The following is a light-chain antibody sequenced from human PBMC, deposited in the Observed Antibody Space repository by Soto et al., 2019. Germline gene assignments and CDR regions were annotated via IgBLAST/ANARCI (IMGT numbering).Light chain of an antibody. J-gene: IGKJ2*01. CDR3: QQYNNLPAGT. CDR2: GAS. V-gene: IGKV3-15*01. CDR1: QSVSSN. Sequence: EIVMTQSPAILSVSPGERATLSCRASQSVSSNLAWFQQTPGQAPRLLIYGASTRATGIPARFSGRGSGTEFTLTISSLQSEDFAVYYCQQYNNLPAGTFGQGTKLEIK.